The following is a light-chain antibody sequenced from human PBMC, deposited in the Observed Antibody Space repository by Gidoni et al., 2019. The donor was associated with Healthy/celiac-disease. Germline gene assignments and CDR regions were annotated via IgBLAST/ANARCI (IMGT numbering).Light chain of an antibody. CDR2: DAS. CDR3: QQFNSYPHA. CDR1: QGISSA. V-gene: IGKV1-13*02. Sequence: AIPLTPSPSSLSASVGDRVTITCRASQGISSALAWYQQKPGKAPKLLIYDASSLESGVPSRFSGSGSGTDFTLTISSLQPEDFATYYCQQFNSYPHAFGGXTKVEIK. J-gene: IGKJ4*01.